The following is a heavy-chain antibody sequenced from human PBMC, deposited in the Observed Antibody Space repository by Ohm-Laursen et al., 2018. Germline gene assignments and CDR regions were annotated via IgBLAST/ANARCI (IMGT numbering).Heavy chain of an antibody. J-gene: IGHJ4*02. V-gene: IGHV3-7*01. CDR1: GFTFSTYW. Sequence: SLRLSCAASGFTFSTYWMFWVRQAPGKGLEWVASVNEDASEKYYVDSVKGRFTISRDNAKNSLYLQMNSLRADDTAVYYCAVSPRVKWDWGQGTLVTVSS. CDR3: AVSPRVKWD. D-gene: IGHD1-26*01. CDR2: VNEDASEK.